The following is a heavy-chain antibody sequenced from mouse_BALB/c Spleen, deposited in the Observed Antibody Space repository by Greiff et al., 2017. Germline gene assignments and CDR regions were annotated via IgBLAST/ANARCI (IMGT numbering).Heavy chain of an antibody. CDR2: INSNGGST. CDR1: GFTFSSYG. J-gene: IGHJ3*01. D-gene: IGHD1-1*01. V-gene: IGHV5-6-3*01. CDR3: ARRDYGGFAY. Sequence: DVKLVESGGGLVQPGGSLKLSCAASGFTFSSYGMSWVRQTPDKRLELVATINSNGGSTYYPDSVKGRFTISRDNAKNTLYLQMSSLKSEDTAMYYCARRDYGGFAYWGQGTLVTVSA.